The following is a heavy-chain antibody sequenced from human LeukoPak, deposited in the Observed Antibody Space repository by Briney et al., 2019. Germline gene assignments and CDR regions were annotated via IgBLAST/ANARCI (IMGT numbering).Heavy chain of an antibody. CDR3: ARRRIQATITGSKLSSRFDT. Sequence: PSETLSLTCAVYGESFVGYYWTWIRQPPGKGLEWIGEIDYTGSTNYNPSLKSRIKMSVDASKNQFSVNLNSVTAADTAFYYCARRRIQATITGSKLSSRFDTWGQGTLVTVSS. CDR2: IDYTGST. D-gene: IGHD5-12*01. J-gene: IGHJ1*01. V-gene: IGHV4-34*01. CDR1: GESFVGYY.